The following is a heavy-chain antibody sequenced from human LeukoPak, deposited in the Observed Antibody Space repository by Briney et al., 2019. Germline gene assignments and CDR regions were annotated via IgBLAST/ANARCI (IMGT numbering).Heavy chain of an antibody. J-gene: IGHJ5*02. D-gene: IGHD6-6*01. V-gene: IGHV1-2*06. Sequence: ASVKVSCKASGYTFTGYYMHWVRQAPGQGLEWMGLINPNSGGTNYAQKFQGRVTMTRDTSISTAYMELSRLRSDDTAVYYCARARSSSYGKNWFDPWGQGTLVTVSS. CDR3: ARARSSSYGKNWFDP. CDR2: INPNSGGT. CDR1: GYTFTGYY.